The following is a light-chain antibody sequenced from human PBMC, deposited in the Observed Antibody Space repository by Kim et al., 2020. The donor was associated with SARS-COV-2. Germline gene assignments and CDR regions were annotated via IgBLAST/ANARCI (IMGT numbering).Light chain of an antibody. V-gene: IGKV1-27*01. CDR3: QKCDSAPWT. CDR2: AAS. CDR1: QDIRNY. J-gene: IGKJ1*01. Sequence: ASVVDRVTITCRAVQDIRNYLAWFQLKPEKAPKPLINAASALQPGVPSRFSGSGSGTDFTLTVTSLQPEDVATYYCQKCDSAPWTFGQVTKVDIK.